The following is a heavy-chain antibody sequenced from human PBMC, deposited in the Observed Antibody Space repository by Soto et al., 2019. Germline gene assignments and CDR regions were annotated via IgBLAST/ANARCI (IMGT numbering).Heavy chain of an antibody. CDR1: GYTFTDYY. Sequence: SVKVSCKASGYTFTDYYMYWVRQAPGQGLEWMAWINPNSGGTNYTQKFQGRVTLARDTSISTAYMELSRLRSDDTAVYYCARGGPGYSSGWSYFDYWGQATLVTVSS. V-gene: IGHV1-2*02. CDR3: ARGGPGYSSGWSYFDY. J-gene: IGHJ4*02. CDR2: INPNSGGT. D-gene: IGHD6-19*01.